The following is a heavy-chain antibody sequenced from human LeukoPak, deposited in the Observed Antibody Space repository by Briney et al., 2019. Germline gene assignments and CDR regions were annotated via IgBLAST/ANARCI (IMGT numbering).Heavy chain of an antibody. CDR1: GFTFDDYA. D-gene: IGHD6-19*01. Sequence: PGGSLRLSCAASGFTFDDYAMHWVRQAPGKGLEWVSGISWNSGSIGYADSVKGRFTISRDNAKNSLYLQKNSLRAEDTALYYCAKDEGIAVAGPRIWGQGTLVTVSS. CDR2: ISWNSGSI. V-gene: IGHV3-9*01. J-gene: IGHJ4*02. CDR3: AKDEGIAVAGPRI.